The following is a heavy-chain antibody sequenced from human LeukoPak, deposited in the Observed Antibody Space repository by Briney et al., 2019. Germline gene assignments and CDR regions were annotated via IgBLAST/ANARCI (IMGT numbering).Heavy chain of an antibody. V-gene: IGHV4-31*03. CDR3: ARSDYDGPDY. CDR2: IYYSGST. J-gene: IGHJ4*02. Sequence: SQTLSLTCTVSGGSISSGGYYWSWIRQHPGKGLEWIGYIYYSGSTNYNPSLKSRVTISVDTSKNQFSLKLSSVTAADTAVYYCARSDYDGPDYWGQGTLVTVSS. D-gene: IGHD3-22*01. CDR1: GGSISSGGYY.